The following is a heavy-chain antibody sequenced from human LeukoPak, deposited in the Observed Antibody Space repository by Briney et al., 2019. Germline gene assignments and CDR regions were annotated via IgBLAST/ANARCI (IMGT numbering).Heavy chain of an antibody. D-gene: IGHD2-15*01. CDR3: ARVTFSGYCSGGSCYQDDAFDI. V-gene: IGHV3-74*01. CDR2: INSDGSST. CDR1: GFTFSSYW. J-gene: IGHJ3*02. Sequence: GGSLRLSCAPSGFTFSSYWMPWVRQAPGRGLVWVSRINSDGSSTSYADSVKGRFTISRDNAKNTLYLQMNSLRAEDTAVYYCARVTFSGYCSGGSCYQDDAFDIWGQGTMVTVSS.